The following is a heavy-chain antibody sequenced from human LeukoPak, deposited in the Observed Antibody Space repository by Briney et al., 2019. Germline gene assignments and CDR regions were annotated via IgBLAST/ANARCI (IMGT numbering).Heavy chain of an antibody. CDR1: GYTFTSYG. J-gene: IGHJ4*02. Sequence: GASVKVSCKASGYTFTSYGISWVRQAPGQGLEWMGWISAYNGNTNYAQKLQGRVTMTTDTSTSTAYMELRSLRSDDTAVYYCARVRASQWLGGVGCDYWGQGTLVTVSS. CDR3: ARVRASQWLGGVGCDY. V-gene: IGHV1-18*01. CDR2: ISAYNGNT. D-gene: IGHD6-19*01.